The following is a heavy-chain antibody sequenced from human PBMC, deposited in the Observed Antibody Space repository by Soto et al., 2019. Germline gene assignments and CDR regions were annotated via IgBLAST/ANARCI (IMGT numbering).Heavy chain of an antibody. CDR2: ISAYNGNT. Sequence: QVPLVQSGAEVKKPGASVKVSCKASGYTFTSYGISWVRQAPGQGLEWMGWISAYNGNTNYAQKLQGRVTMTTDTSTSTAYMELRSLRSDDTAVYYCARDLDCSGGSCLILNWFDPWGQGTLVTVSS. CDR3: ARDLDCSGGSCLILNWFDP. D-gene: IGHD2-15*01. J-gene: IGHJ5*02. V-gene: IGHV1-18*01. CDR1: GYTFTSYG.